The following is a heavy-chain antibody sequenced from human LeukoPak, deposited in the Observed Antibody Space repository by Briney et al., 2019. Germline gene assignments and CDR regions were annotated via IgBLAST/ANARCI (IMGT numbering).Heavy chain of an antibody. J-gene: IGHJ5*02. CDR2: INAASDAT. CDR3: ARDGFDP. V-gene: IGHV3-48*01. CDR1: GFKFDTYS. Sequence: GGSLRLSCAASGFKFDTYSMNWVRQAPGKGLEWLSYINAASDATFYADSAKGRFTISRDNSKNTLYLQMNSLRAEDTAVYYCARDGFDPWGQGTLVTVSS.